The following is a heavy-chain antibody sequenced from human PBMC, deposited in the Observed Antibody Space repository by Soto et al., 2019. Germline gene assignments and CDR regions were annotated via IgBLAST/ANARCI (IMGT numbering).Heavy chain of an antibody. Sequence: QVQLVQSGAEVKKPGASVKVSCKASGYTFTSYGISWVRQAPGQGLEWMGWISAYNGNTNYAQKLQGRVTMTTDTSTSTADMGLRSLRSDDTAEYYCARDGYWSGGRCYLVLGGDYWGQGTLVTVSS. CDR2: ISAYNGNT. D-gene: IGHD2-15*01. V-gene: IGHV1-18*01. CDR1: GYTFTSYG. CDR3: ARDGYWSGGRCYLVLGGDY. J-gene: IGHJ4*02.